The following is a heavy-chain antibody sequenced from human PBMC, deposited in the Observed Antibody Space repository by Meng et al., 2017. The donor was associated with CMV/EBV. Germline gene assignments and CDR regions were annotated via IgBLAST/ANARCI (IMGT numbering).Heavy chain of an antibody. CDR3: AKDMGDYYYYGMDV. CDR1: GFTFDDYT. V-gene: IGHV3-43*01. J-gene: IGHJ6*02. CDR2: ISWDGGST. Sequence: LSLTCAASGFTFDDYTMHWVRQAPGKGLEWVSLISWDGGSTYYADSVKGRFTISRDNSKNSLYLQMNSLRTEDTALYYCAKDMGDYYYYGMDVWGQGTTVTVSS.